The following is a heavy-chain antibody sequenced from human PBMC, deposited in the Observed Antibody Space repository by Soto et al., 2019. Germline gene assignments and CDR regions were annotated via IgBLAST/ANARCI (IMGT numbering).Heavy chain of an antibody. CDR1: GYTFTSYG. D-gene: IGHD1-26*01. CDR3: ARRVGATTEFED. CDR2: ISAYNGNT. Sequence: QVQLVQSGAEVKKPGASVKVSCKASGYTFTSYGISWVRQAPGQGLEWMGWISAYNGNTNYAQKLQGRVTMTTDTSTRTDYMELRSLRSDDTGVYSCARRVGATTEFEDWGQGTLVTVS. V-gene: IGHV1-18*01. J-gene: IGHJ4*02.